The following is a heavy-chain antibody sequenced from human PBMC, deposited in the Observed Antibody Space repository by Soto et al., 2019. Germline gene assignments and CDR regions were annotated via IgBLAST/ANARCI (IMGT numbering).Heavy chain of an antibody. CDR2: ISGIADLI. D-gene: IGHD3-10*01. J-gene: IGHJ4*02. Sequence: EVQLLESGGGLVQPGGSLRLSCAASGFTFSSFAMSWVRQAPGKGLEWVSAISGIADLIYYEDSVKGRFTISRDNFKNTLYLQMNSLRAEDTAVYYCANFKIYGSGSFDNWGQGTLVTVSS. V-gene: IGHV3-23*01. CDR1: GFTFSSFA. CDR3: ANFKIYGSGSFDN.